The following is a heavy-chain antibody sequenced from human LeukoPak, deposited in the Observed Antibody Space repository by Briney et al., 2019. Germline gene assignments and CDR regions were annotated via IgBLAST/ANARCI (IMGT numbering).Heavy chain of an antibody. V-gene: IGHV3-23*01. Sequence: PGGSLRLSCEASGFTFGNFGMTWVRQAPGKGLQWVSGITGSMTWTYYAASVRGRFTVPRDNSQNTLHLQMNSLRADDTAVYYCARELVSSGTGYFDLWGRGTLVTVSS. J-gene: IGHJ2*01. CDR3: ARELVSSGTGYFDL. CDR1: GFTFGNFG. CDR2: ITGSMTWT. D-gene: IGHD3-10*02.